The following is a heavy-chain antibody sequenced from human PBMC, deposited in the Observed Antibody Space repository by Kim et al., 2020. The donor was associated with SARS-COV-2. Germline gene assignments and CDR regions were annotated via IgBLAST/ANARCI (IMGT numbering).Heavy chain of an antibody. J-gene: IGHJ5*02. Sequence: ASVKVSCKASGYTFGNYGICWVRQAPGQGLEWMGWIKPDSGKTDYAQRFQGRVTLTTDTSTRTASMELRSLTSDDTAIYYCAKDGASGWFEHWGQGALVT. D-gene: IGHD2-8*02. CDR3: AKDGASGWFEH. CDR1: GYTFGNYG. CDR2: IKPDSGKT. V-gene: IGHV1-18*01.